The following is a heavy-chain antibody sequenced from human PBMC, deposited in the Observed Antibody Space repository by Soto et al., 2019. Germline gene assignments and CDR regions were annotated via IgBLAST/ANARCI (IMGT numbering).Heavy chain of an antibody. CDR1: GGTFSSYA. CDR3: ANLAARPGEYYDGMDV. Sequence: ASVKVSCKASGGTFSSYAISWVRQAPGQGLEWMGGIIPIFGTANYAQKFQGRVTITADESTSTAYMELSSLRSEDTAVYYCANLAARPGEYYDGMDVWGQGTTVTVSS. J-gene: IGHJ6*02. D-gene: IGHD6-6*01. V-gene: IGHV1-69*13. CDR2: IIPIFGTA.